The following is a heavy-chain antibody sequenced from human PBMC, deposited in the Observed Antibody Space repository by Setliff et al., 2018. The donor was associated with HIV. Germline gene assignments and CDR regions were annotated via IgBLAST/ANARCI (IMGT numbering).Heavy chain of an antibody. J-gene: IGHJ6*02. V-gene: IGHV1-2*06. CDR2: INPNSGGT. CDR1: GYIFTDYY. CDR3: ARGGYYSGSGMNYHYYGLDV. Sequence: RASVKVSCKASGYIFTDYYMHWVRQAPGQELGWMGRINPNSGGTNYEQSLQGRVRMTTDTSTRTAYMDLRSLRSNDTAVYYCARGGYYSGSGMNYHYYGLDVWGQGTTVTVSS. D-gene: IGHD3-10*01.